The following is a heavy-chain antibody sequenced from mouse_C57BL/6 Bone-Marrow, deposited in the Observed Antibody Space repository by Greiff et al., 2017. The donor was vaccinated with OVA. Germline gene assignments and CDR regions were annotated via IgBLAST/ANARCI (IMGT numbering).Heavy chain of an antibody. CDR2: IDPENGDT. Sequence: LVESGAELVRPGASVKLSCTASGFNIKDDYMHWVKQRPEQGLEWIGWIDPENGDTEYASKFQGKATITADTSSNTAYLQLSSLTSEDTAVYYCTFITTVGFDYWGQGTTLTVSS. V-gene: IGHV14-4*01. CDR3: TFITTVGFDY. CDR1: GFNIKDDY. D-gene: IGHD1-1*01. J-gene: IGHJ2*01.